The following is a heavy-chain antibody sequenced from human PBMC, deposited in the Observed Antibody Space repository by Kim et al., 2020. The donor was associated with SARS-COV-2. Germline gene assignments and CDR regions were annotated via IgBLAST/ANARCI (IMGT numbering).Heavy chain of an antibody. D-gene: IGHD5-12*01. Sequence: SETLSLTCTVSGGSISSGDYYWSRIRQPPGKGLEWIGYICYSGSTYYNPTLKSRVTISVDTSKNQFSLKLSSVTAADTAAYYWASECPVEMATIGCYAFDIWGQGTMVTVSS. V-gene: IGHV4-30-4*01. CDR1: GGSISSGDYY. J-gene: IGHJ3*02. CDR3: ASECPVEMATIGCYAFDI. CDR2: ICYSGST.